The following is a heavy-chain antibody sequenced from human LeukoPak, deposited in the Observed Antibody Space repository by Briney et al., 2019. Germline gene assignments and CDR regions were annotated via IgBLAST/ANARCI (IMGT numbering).Heavy chain of an antibody. Sequence: GGSLRLSCAASGFTFSSYAMSWVRQAPGKGLEWVSGISWNSGSMGYADSVKGRFTISRDNAKNSLYLQMNSLRAEDTALYYCAKTGSSWHDYFDYWGQGTLVTVSS. V-gene: IGHV3-9*01. J-gene: IGHJ4*02. D-gene: IGHD6-13*01. CDR1: GFTFSSYA. CDR2: ISWNSGSM. CDR3: AKTGSSWHDYFDY.